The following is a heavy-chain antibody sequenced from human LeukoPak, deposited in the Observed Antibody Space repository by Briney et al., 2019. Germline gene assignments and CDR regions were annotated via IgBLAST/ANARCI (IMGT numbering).Heavy chain of an antibody. V-gene: IGHV1-69*13. CDR2: IIPIFGTA. Sequence: SVKVSCKASGGTFSSYAISWVRQAPGQGLEWMGGIIPIFGTANYAQKFQGRVTITADESTSTAYMELSSLRSEDTAVYYCARDSDRRVYYDILTGYSYYYYGMDVWGQGTTVTVSS. CDR1: GGTFSSYA. J-gene: IGHJ6*02. D-gene: IGHD3-9*01. CDR3: ARDSDRRVYYDILTGYSYYYYGMDV.